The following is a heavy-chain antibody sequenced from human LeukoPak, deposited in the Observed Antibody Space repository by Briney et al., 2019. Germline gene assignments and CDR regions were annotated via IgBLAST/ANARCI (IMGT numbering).Heavy chain of an antibody. D-gene: IGHD4-17*01. V-gene: IGHV4-30-2*01. J-gene: IGHJ4*02. CDR1: GGSISSGGYS. CDR3: ARDSPTTVTTGGFDY. Sequence: SETLSLTCAVSGGSISSGGYSWSWIRQPPGKGLEWIGYIYHSGSTYYNPSLKSRVTISVDRSKNQLSLKLSSVTAADTAVYYCARDSPTTVTTGGFDYWGQGTLVTVSS. CDR2: IYHSGST.